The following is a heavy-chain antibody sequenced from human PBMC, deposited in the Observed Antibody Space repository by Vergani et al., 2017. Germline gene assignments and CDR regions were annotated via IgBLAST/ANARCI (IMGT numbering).Heavy chain of an antibody. D-gene: IGHD3-3*01. V-gene: IGHV1-46*02. J-gene: IGHJ6*04. CDR1: GYIFKNYY. CDR3: YYDFWAGYDSGDV. Sequence: VQLVQSGAEVRKPGAFVIVSCTASGYIFKNYYIHLLRQAPGQAFEWTGILNPTTGHTTSAQKFMGRVDMTRDPSTDTSTRTVQMTLSSLRSEDTAVYYCYYDFWAGYDSGDVWGKGTTVTVSS. CDR2: LNPTTGHT.